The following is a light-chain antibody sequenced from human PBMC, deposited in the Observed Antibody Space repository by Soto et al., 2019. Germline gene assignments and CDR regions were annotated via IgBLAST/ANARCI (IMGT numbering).Light chain of an antibody. CDR3: GSYAGSYNVA. CDR2: DVT. V-gene: IGLV2-11*01. Sequence: QSALTQPRSVSGSPGQSVTISCTGTGSDVGGYNYVSWYQQYPGKAPRLMIYDVTKRPSGVPDRFSGSKSGNTASLTISGLQAEDEADYFCGSYAGSYNVAFGGGTKLTVL. J-gene: IGLJ2*01. CDR1: GSDVGGYNY.